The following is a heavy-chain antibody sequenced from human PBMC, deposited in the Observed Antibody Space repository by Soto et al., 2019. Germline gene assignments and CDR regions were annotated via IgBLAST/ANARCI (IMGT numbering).Heavy chain of an antibody. J-gene: IGHJ3*02. CDR2: INPNSGGT. Sequence: ASVKVSCKASGYTFTGYYMHWVRQAPGQGLEWMGWINPNSGGTNYAQKFQGWVTMTRDTSISTAYMELSRLRSDDTAVYYCARDQGGYDFWSGYYRGAFDIWGQGTMVTVSS. CDR3: ARDQGGYDFWSGYYRGAFDI. D-gene: IGHD3-3*01. CDR1: GYTFTGYY. V-gene: IGHV1-2*04.